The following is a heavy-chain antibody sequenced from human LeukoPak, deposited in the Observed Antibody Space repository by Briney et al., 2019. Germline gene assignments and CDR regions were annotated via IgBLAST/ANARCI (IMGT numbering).Heavy chain of an antibody. CDR2: ISSSGSTI. J-gene: IGHJ4*02. Sequence: GGSLRLSCAASGFTFSDYYMSWIRQAPGKGLEWVSYISSSGSTIYYADPVKGRFTISRDNAKNSLYLQMNSLRAEDTAVYYCAREPITIVGVVTNYFDYWGQGTLVTVSS. V-gene: IGHV3-11*04. CDR1: GFTFSDYY. D-gene: IGHD3-3*01. CDR3: AREPITIVGVVTNYFDY.